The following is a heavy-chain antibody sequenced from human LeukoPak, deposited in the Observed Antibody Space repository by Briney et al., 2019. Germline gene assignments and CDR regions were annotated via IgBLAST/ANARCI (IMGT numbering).Heavy chain of an antibody. V-gene: IGHV4-39*01. CDR2: IYYSGNT. D-gene: IGHD3/OR15-3a*01. CDR3: ARQTGSGLFILP. J-gene: IGHJ4*02. CDR1: GVSISSSNSY. Sequence: PSETLSLTCTASGVSISSSNSYWGWIRQPPGKGLEWIGSIYYSGNTYYNASLKSRVTISIDTSKNQFSLKLTSVTAADTAVYYCARQTGSGLFILPGGQGTLVTVSS.